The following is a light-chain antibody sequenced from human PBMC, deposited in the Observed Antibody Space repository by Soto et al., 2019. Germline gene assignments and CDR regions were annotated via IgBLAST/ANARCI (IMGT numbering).Light chain of an antibody. V-gene: IGLV2-23*02. Sequence: SALTQPASVSGSPGQSITISCTGTSSNVGSYKLVSWYQQHPGKAPKLMIFEVNKRPSGVSNRFSGSKSGNTASLTISGLKVEDEADYYCCSSGGSPTYVFGTGTNVTVL. J-gene: IGLJ1*01. CDR3: CSSGGSPTYV. CDR2: EVN. CDR1: SSNVGSYKL.